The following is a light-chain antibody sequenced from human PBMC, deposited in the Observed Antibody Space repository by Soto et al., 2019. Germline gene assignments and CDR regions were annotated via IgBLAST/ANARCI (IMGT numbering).Light chain of an antibody. Sequence: ITMTQSPATVSVSVGDKATITCRASQSISTWLAWYQQKPGKAPNLLIYDASSLQSGVPSRFSGSGSGTDFTLTISSLQPEDFATYYCQQYNSYPWTFGQGTKV. V-gene: IGKV1-5*01. CDR3: QQYNSYPWT. J-gene: IGKJ1*01. CDR1: QSISTW. CDR2: DAS.